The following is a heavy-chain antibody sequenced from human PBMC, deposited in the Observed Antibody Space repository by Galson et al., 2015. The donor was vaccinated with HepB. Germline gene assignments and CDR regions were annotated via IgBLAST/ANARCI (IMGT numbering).Heavy chain of an antibody. CDR1: GYTFTGYY. CDR3: ARDGSNTRPGLRY. Sequence: SVKASCKASGYTFTGYYIHWVRQAPGQGLEWMGWINPNSGDTNYAQKFQGRVTMTRDTSISTAYMDLSRLSSDDMAVYYCARDGSNTRPGLRYWGQGTLVTVSS. CDR2: INPNSGDT. V-gene: IGHV1-2*02. J-gene: IGHJ4*02. D-gene: IGHD2-2*01.